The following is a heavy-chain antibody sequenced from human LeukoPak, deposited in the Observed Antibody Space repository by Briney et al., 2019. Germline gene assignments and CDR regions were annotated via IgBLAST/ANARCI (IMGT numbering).Heavy chain of an antibody. CDR3: ACAKEIRGGFPDY. CDR2: ISGDGGTT. CDR1: GFTFSIYG. D-gene: IGHD3-10*01. V-gene: IGHV3-43*02. J-gene: IGHJ4*02. Sequence: PGGSLRLSCAASGFTFSIYGMSWVRQAPGKGLAWVSLISGDGGTTDYADSVRGRFTISRDNSKNSLYLQMNSLRTEDTALYYCACAKEIRGGFPDYWGQGTLVTVPS.